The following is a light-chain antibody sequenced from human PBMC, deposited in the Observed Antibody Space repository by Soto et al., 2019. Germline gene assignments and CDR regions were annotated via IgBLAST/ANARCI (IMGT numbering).Light chain of an antibody. V-gene: IGLV1-40*01. CDR1: SSNIGAGYD. CDR3: QSYDSSLSGSWV. Sequence: QSVLTQPPSVSGAPGQRVTISCTGSSSNIGAGYDVHWYQQLPGTAPKLLIYGTSNRPSGVPDRFSGSKSGTSASLAITGLQAEDEADYYCQSYDSSLSGSWVFGGGTKVTV. J-gene: IGLJ3*02. CDR2: GTS.